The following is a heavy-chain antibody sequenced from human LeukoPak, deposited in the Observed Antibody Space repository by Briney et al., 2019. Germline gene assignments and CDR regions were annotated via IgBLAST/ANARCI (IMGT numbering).Heavy chain of an antibody. D-gene: IGHD4-17*01. CDR2: IYYSGST. V-gene: IGHV4-59*01. J-gene: IGHJ4*02. Sequence: SETLSLTCTVSGGSISSYYWSWIRQPPGKGLEWIGYIYYSGSTNYNPSLKSRVTISVDTSKNQFSLKLSSVTAADTAVYYCARGPIYGDYQKGFDYWGQGTLVTVSS. CDR1: GGSISSYY. CDR3: ARGPIYGDYQKGFDY.